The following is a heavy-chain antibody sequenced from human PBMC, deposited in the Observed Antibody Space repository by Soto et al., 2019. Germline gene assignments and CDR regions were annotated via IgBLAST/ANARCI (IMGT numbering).Heavy chain of an antibody. V-gene: IGHV3-48*02. Sequence: GGSLSLSCAASGFTFSSYSMNWVRQAPGKGLEWVSYISSSSSTIYYADSVKGRFTISRDNAKNSLYLQMNSLRDEDTAVYYCARDYYDSSGYYYYYYYGMDVWGQGTTVTVSS. J-gene: IGHJ6*02. CDR1: GFTFSSYS. CDR2: ISSSSSTI. CDR3: ARDYYDSSGYYYYYYYGMDV. D-gene: IGHD3-22*01.